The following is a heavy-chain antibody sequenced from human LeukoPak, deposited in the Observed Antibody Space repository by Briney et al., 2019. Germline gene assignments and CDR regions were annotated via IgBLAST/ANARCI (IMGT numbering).Heavy chain of an antibody. CDR3: STRDC. J-gene: IGHJ4*02. CDR1: GGSISSGDYY. CDR2: IYHTGIT. D-gene: IGHD2-2*01. V-gene: IGHV4-30-4*01. Sequence: PSETLSLTCTVSGGSISSGDYYWSWIRQPPGKGLEWIGYIYHTGITYYNPSLKSRVTISGDTSKNQFSLKLSSVTAADTAVYYCSTRDCWGQGTLVTVSS.